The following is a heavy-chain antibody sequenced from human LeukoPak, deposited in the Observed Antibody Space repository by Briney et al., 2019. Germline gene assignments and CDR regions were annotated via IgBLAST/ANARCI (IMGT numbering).Heavy chain of an antibody. CDR3: AKDGGDYGSGSYLDY. D-gene: IGHD3-10*01. J-gene: IGHJ4*02. CDR1: GFTFSSYG. Sequence: SGGSLRLSCAASGFTFSSYGMHWVRQAPGKGLEWVAVISYDGSNKYYADSVKGRFTISRDNSKNTLYPQMNSLRAEDTAVYYCAKDGGDYGSGSYLDYWGQGTLVTVSS. V-gene: IGHV3-30*18. CDR2: ISYDGSNK.